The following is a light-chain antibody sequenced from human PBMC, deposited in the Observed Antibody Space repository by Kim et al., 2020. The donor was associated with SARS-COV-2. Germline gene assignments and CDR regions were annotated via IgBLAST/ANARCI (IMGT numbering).Light chain of an antibody. CDR1: SANIGGGYD. CDR3: QSYDSSLSGWV. J-gene: IGLJ3*02. V-gene: IGLV1-40*01. CDR2: GNS. Sequence: RVNVSGTGRSANIGGGYDVHWYQQLPGTAPKRLIYGNSNRPSGVPDRFSGSKSGTSASLAITGLQAEDEADYYCQSYDSSLSGWVFGGGTQLTVL.